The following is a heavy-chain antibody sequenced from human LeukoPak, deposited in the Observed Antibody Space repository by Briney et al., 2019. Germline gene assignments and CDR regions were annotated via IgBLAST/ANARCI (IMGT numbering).Heavy chain of an antibody. Sequence: SVKVSCKASGGTFSSYAISWVRQAPGQGLEWMGGIIPIFGTANYAQKFQGRVTITADESTSTAYMGLSSLRSEDTAVYYCATPLRYFDWFDDAFDIWGQGTMVTVSS. D-gene: IGHD3-9*01. J-gene: IGHJ3*02. CDR3: ATPLRYFDWFDDAFDI. V-gene: IGHV1-69*01. CDR2: IIPIFGTA. CDR1: GGTFSSYA.